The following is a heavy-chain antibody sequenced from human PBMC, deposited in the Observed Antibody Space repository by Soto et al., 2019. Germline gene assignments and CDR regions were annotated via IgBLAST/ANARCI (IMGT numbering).Heavy chain of an antibody. V-gene: IGHV1-18*01. CDR1: GYTFNSYG. D-gene: IGHD3-22*01. CDR3: ARGGYCDSSGSRNYHYYGMDA. Sequence: QVQLVQSGTEVKKPGASVKVSCKASGYTFNSYGISWVRQAPGQGLEWMGWISPYDDNTNYAENLQGRVTMTTDTSTRTAYMELRSLRSDDTGVYYCARGGYCDSSGSRNYHYYGMDAWGQGTTVTVS. CDR2: ISPYDDNT. J-gene: IGHJ6*02.